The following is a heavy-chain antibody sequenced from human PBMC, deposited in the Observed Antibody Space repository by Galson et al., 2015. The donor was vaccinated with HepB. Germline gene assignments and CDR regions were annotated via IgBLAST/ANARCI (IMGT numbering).Heavy chain of an antibody. D-gene: IGHD1-26*01. CDR3: SRRVSSGWFDP. Sequence: SMRLSCAASGFTFSSYAMHWVRQAPGKGLEWVAVISYDGSNKYYADSVKGRFTISRDNSKNTLYLQMNSLRAEDTAVYYCSRRVSSGWFDPWGQGTLVTVSS. CDR1: GFTFSSYA. J-gene: IGHJ5*02. CDR2: ISYDGSNK. V-gene: IGHV3-30-3*01.